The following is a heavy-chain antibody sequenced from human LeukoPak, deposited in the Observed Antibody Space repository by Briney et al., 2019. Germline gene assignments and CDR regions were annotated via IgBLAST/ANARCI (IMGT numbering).Heavy chain of an antibody. V-gene: IGHV3-23*01. CDR1: GFTFSSYA. Sequence: GGSLRLSCAASGFTFSSYAMSWVRQAPGKGLEWVSGISGSGDNTYYADSVKGRFTISRDNSKNTLYVQVYSLGTEDTAAYYCAKGSYYDSSGSFYFDYWGQGTLVTVSS. J-gene: IGHJ4*02. D-gene: IGHD3-22*01. CDR2: ISGSGDNT. CDR3: AKGSYYDSSGSFYFDY.